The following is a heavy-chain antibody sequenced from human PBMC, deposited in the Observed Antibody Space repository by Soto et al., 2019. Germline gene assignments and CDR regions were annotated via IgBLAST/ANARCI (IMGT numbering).Heavy chain of an antibody. CDR2: VFYTGFT. J-gene: IGHJ4*02. Sequence: SETLSLTCAVSGGSISGSYYYWGWLRQSPGKGPEWIGSVFYTGFTSYNPSLESRVSVSVDTSKNQFSLKVSGVSAADSAMYYCASVIGGDSEYYFDYWGQGALVTVSS. D-gene: IGHD2-21*02. CDR1: GGSISGSYYY. CDR3: ASVIGGDSEYYFDY. V-gene: IGHV4-39*07.